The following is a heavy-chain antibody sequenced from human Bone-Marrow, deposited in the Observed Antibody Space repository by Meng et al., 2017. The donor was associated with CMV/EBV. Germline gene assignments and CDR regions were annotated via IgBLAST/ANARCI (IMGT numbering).Heavy chain of an antibody. Sequence: GESLKISCAASGFTFSKAWMHWVRQVPGKGLVWVARINSDGTGTKYADSVKGRVTISRDNAKNTVFLQMNSLRVEDTAVYYCASRYGVASMGNWGQGTLVTVSS. D-gene: IGHD3-3*01. CDR2: INSDGTGT. J-gene: IGHJ4*02. V-gene: IGHV3-74*03. CDR3: ASRYGVASMGN. CDR1: GFTFSKAW.